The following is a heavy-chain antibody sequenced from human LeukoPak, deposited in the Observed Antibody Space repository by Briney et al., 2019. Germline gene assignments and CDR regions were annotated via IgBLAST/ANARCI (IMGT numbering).Heavy chain of an antibody. CDR1: GGSISSYY. D-gene: IGHD4-17*01. V-gene: IGHV4-59*01. CDR2: IYYSGST. CDR3: ARARNDYGDHGLDY. Sequence: SETLSLTCAVSGGSISSYYWSWIRQPPGKGLEWIGYIYYSGSTNYNPSLKSRVTISVDTSKNQFSLKLSSVTAADTAVYYCARARNDYGDHGLDYWGQGTLVTVSS. J-gene: IGHJ4*02.